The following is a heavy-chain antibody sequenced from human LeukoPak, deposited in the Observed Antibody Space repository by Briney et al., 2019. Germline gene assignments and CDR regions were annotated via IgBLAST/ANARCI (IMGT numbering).Heavy chain of an antibody. V-gene: IGHV3-48*01. CDR2: ISSSRTTI. CDR1: GFTFSNYG. CDR3: ARGGAARPDY. D-gene: IGHD6-6*01. Sequence: GGSLRLSRAASGFTFSNYGMDWVRQTPGKGLEWVSYISSSRTTISYADSVKGRFTISRDNARNSLFLQMNSLRVEDTAIYYCARGGAARPDYWGQGTLVTVSS. J-gene: IGHJ4*02.